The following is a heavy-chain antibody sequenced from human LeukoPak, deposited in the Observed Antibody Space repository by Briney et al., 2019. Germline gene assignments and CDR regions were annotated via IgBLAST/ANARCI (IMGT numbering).Heavy chain of an antibody. J-gene: IGHJ4*02. D-gene: IGHD6-19*01. CDR1: GFTFSSYG. CDR2: ISGSGGST. CDR3: AKVYSAGWYPGYFDY. V-gene: IGHV3-23*01. Sequence: GGSLRLSCAASGFTFSSYGMSWVRQAPGKGLEWVSAISGSGGSTFYADSVKGGFTISRDNSKNTLYMQMNSLRAEDTAVYYCAKVYSAGWYPGYFDYWGQGTLVTVSS.